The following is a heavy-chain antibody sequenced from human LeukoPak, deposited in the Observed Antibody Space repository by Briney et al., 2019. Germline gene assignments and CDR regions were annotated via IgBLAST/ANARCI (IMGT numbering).Heavy chain of an antibody. CDR1: GGSFSGYY. CDR2: INHSGST. CDR3: ARGLAVAGTSS. Sequence: PSETLSLTCAVYGGSFSGYYWSWIRQPPGKGLEWIGEINHSGSTNYNPSLKSRVTIPVDTSKNQFSLKLSSVTAADTAVYYCARGLAVAGTSSWGQGTLVTVSS. D-gene: IGHD6-19*01. V-gene: IGHV4-34*01. J-gene: IGHJ4*02.